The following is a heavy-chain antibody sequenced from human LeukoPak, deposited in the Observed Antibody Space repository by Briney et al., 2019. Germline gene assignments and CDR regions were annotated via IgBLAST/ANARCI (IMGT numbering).Heavy chain of an antibody. Sequence: PGGSLRLSCAASGFTFSNYALSWVRQAPGKGLEWVSDISGSGGSTYYADSVKGRFTISRDNSKNTLYLQMNSLRAEDTAVYYCAKDISRTPARTDKVVVLNDYWGQGTLVTVSS. V-gene: IGHV3-23*01. D-gene: IGHD3-22*01. CDR3: AKDISRTPARTDKVVVLNDY. CDR1: GFTFSNYA. J-gene: IGHJ4*02. CDR2: ISGSGGST.